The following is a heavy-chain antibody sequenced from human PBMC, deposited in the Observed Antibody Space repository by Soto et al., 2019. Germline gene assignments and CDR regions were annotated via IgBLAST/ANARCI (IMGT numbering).Heavy chain of an antibody. V-gene: IGHV3-66*01. J-gene: IGHJ6*03. D-gene: IGHD3-10*01. CDR3: ARGILRGVIIYYYYTDV. CDR2: IYSGGNT. CDR1: GFTVSSNY. Sequence: EMLVVESGGGLVQPGGSLRLSCAASGFTVSSNYMTWVRQVPGKGLEWVSIIYSGGNTYYADSVKGRFTLSRDNSKNTLYLQMNSLRAEDTAVYYCARGILRGVIIYYYYTDVWGKGTTVTVSS.